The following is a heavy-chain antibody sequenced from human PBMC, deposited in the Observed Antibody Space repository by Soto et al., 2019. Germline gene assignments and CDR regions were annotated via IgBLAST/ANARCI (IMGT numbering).Heavy chain of an antibody. J-gene: IGHJ4*02. D-gene: IGHD5-12*01. Sequence: GGSLRLSCAASGFTFSSYWMHWVRQAPGKGLVWVSRINSDGSSTSYAHSVKGRFTISRDNAKNTLYLQMNSLRAEDTAVYYCARGALRDGYNLHDYWGQGTLVTVSS. CDR3: ARGALRDGYNLHDY. CDR2: INSDGSST. V-gene: IGHV3-74*01. CDR1: GFTFSSYW.